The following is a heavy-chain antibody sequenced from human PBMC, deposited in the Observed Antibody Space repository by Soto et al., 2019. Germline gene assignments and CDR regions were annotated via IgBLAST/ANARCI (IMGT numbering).Heavy chain of an antibody. CDR3: ASELGADCSSTSCYSFDY. CDR1: GFTFSSYG. J-gene: IGHJ4*02. D-gene: IGHD2-2*02. V-gene: IGHV3-30*03. CDR2: ISYDGSNK. Sequence: PGGSLRLSCAASGFTFSSYGMHWVRQAPGKGLEWVAVISYDGSNKYYADSVKGRFTISRDNSKNTLYLQMNSLRAEDTAVYYCASELGADCSSTSCYSFDYWGQGTLVTVSS.